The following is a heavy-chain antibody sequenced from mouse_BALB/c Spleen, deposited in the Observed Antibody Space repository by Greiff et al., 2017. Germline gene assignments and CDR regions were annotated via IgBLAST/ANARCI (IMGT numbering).Heavy chain of an antibody. D-gene: IGHD2-1*01. CDR3: ARGGNYDAWFAY. V-gene: IGHV2-9*02. CDR2: IWAGGST. Sequence: VQRVESGPGLVAPSQSLSITCTVSGFSLTSYGVHWVRQPPGKGLEWLGVIWAGGSTNYNSALMSRLSISKDNSKSQVFLKMNSLQTDDTAMYYCARGGNYDAWFAYWGQGTLVTVSA. CDR1: GFSLTSYG. J-gene: IGHJ3*01.